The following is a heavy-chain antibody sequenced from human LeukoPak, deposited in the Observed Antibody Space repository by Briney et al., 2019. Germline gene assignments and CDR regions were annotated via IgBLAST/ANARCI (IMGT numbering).Heavy chain of an antibody. V-gene: IGHV3-23*01. CDR3: ASSLFDYGDYGVYYYGMDV. D-gene: IGHD4-17*01. CDR1: GFTFSSYA. J-gene: IGHJ6*02. CDR2: ISGSGGST. Sequence: GGSLRLSCAASGFTFSSYAMSWVRQAPGKGLEWVSAISGSGGSTYYADFVKGRFTISRDNSKNTLYLQMNSLRAEDTAVYYCASSLFDYGDYGVYYYGMDVWGQGTTVTVSS.